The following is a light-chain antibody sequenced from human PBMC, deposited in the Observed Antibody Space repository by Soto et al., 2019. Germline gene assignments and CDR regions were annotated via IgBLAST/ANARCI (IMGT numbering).Light chain of an antibody. CDR2: GAS. J-gene: IGKJ1*01. CDR1: QSVSSSF. CDR3: QQYGSSPRT. Sequence: EIVLPQSPGTLSLSPGARATLSCRASQSVSSSFLAWYQQKPGQAPRLLIYGASSRASGTPDRFSGSGSGTDFTLTISRLEPEDFAVYYCQQYGSSPRTFGQGTKVEIK. V-gene: IGKV3-20*01.